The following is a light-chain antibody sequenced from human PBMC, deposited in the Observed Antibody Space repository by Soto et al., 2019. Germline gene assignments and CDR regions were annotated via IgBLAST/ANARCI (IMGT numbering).Light chain of an antibody. CDR1: QSVSSSY. Sequence: SVLAPSPGTLSLSPRDLATLSRTVSQSVSSSYLAWYQQKPGQAPRLLIYGASSRVTVIPDRFSGSGSGTDFTLTITRLEPEDFAVYYCQQYGSSPWTFGQGTKVDI. J-gene: IGKJ1*01. CDR3: QQYGSSPWT. V-gene: IGKV3-20*01. CDR2: GAS.